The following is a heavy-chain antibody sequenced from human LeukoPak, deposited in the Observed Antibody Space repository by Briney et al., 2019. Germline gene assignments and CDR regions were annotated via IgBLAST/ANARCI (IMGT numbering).Heavy chain of an antibody. J-gene: IGHJ3*01. V-gene: IGHV3-30*02. CDR2: VWYDTTKQ. CDR3: AKETDSFDV. CDR1: GLTFTNHV. Sequence: PGGSLRLSCAASGLTFTNHVMHWVRQAPGKGLEWVALVWYDTTKQYYADSVKGRFTISRDNSKNTVSLQMNSLRPDDTAVYYCAKETDSFDVWGQGTMVTVSS. D-gene: IGHD2-21*02.